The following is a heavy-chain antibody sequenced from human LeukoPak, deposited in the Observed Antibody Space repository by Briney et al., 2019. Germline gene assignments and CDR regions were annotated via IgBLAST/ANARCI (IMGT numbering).Heavy chain of an antibody. CDR3: AKDLRVLGHPSY. Sequence: GGALRLPCAASGFTFSSYAMSWVRQAPGKGLEWVSAISGSGGSTYYADSVKGRFTISRDNSKNTLYLQMNSLKAEDTAVYYCAKDLRVLGHPSYWGQGTLVTVSS. J-gene: IGHJ4*02. CDR2: ISGSGGST. CDR1: GFTFSSYA. V-gene: IGHV3-23*01. D-gene: IGHD3-16*01.